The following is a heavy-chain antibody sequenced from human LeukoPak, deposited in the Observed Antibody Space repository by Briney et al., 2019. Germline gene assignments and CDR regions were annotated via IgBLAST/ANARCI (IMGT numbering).Heavy chain of an antibody. CDR2: ISSSGSTI. D-gene: IGHD1-26*01. V-gene: IGHV3-48*04. Sequence: GGSLRLSCAASGFTFSSYWMHWVRQAPGKGLEWVSYISSSGSTIYYADSVKGRFTISRDNAKNSLYLQMNSLRAEDTAVYYCARDLRAVGATGLIDYWGQGTLVTVSS. CDR3: ARDLRAVGATGLIDY. CDR1: GFTFSSYW. J-gene: IGHJ4*02.